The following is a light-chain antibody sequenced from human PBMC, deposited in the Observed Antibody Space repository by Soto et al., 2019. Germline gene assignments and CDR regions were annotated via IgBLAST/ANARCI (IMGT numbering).Light chain of an antibody. CDR2: EVG. V-gene: IGLV2-14*01. Sequence: QSALTQPASVSGSPGQSITISCTGTSSDVGGYNYVSWYQQHPGKAPKLIILEVGNRPSGVSNRFSGSKSGNTASLTISGLQAEDEADYYCSSYTTSTTLLFGTGTKVTVL. J-gene: IGLJ1*01. CDR1: SSDVGGYNY. CDR3: SSYTTSTTLL.